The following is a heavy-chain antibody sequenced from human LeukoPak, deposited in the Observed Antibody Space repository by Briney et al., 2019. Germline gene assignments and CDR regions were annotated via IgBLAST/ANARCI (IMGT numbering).Heavy chain of an antibody. CDR3: AKVSVYYYDSSGYQTD. CDR2: ISGSGGST. V-gene: IGHV3-23*01. D-gene: IGHD3-22*01. J-gene: IGHJ4*02. Sequence: GGSLRLSCAASGFTFSSYAMSWVRQAPGKGLEWVSAISGSGGSTYYADSVKGRFTISGDNSKNTLYLQMNSLRAEDTAVYYCAKVSVYYYDSSGYQTDWGQGTLVTVSS. CDR1: GFTFSSYA.